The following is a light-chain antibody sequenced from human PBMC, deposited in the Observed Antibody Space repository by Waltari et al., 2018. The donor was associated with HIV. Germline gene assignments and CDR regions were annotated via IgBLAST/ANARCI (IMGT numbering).Light chain of an antibody. V-gene: IGKV3-11*01. J-gene: IGKJ5*01. CDR3: QQRSIPIT. Sequence: EIMLTHSPATLSLSPGARATLSCRASQSVATYLAWYQQKPGQAPRLLFYDASNRATGIPARFTGSGSGTDFTLTISSLEPEDFGVYYCQQRSIPITFGQGTRLEI. CDR1: QSVATY. CDR2: DAS.